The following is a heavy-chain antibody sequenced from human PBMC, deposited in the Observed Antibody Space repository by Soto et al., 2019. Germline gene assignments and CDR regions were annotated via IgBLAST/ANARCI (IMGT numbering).Heavy chain of an antibody. CDR1: GYTFTSYG. CDR3: ARVYYDFWSGYSPGSMDV. CDR2: ISAYNGNT. J-gene: IGHJ6*02. D-gene: IGHD3-3*01. Sequence: RASVKVSCKASGYTFTSYGISWVRQAPGQGLEWMGWISAYNGNTNYAQKLQGRVTMTTDTSTSTAYMELRSLRSDDTAVYYCARVYYDFWSGYSPGSMDVWGQGTTVTVSS. V-gene: IGHV1-18*01.